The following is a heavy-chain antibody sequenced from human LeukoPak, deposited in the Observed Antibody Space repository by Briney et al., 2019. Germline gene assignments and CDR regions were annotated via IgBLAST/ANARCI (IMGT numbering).Heavy chain of an antibody. CDR3: ARGRGNDILTGYYMFDP. V-gene: IGHV4-34*01. J-gene: IGHJ5*02. CDR1: GGSFSGYY. Sequence: SETLSLTCAVYGGSFSGYYWSWIRQPPGKGLEWIGEINHSGSTNYNPSLKSRVTISVDTSKNQFSLKLSSVTAADTAVYYCARGRGNDILTGYYMFDPWGQGTLVTVSS. D-gene: IGHD3-9*01. CDR2: INHSGST.